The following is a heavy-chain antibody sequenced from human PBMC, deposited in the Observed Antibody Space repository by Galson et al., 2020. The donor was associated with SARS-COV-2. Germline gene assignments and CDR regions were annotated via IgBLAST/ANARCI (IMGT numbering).Heavy chain of an antibody. Sequence: SKTRSPTFTVPGGSIGTHSWSWFRQPPGKGREGSGYNGYRGLTDYKPSLRSRVTISLETSKTQFSLELSSVSAAETAVYYCVRNFYDSSGYPGAFDIWGQGTMVTVSS. J-gene: IGHJ3*02. CDR1: GGSIGTHS. CDR2: NGYRGLT. D-gene: IGHD3-22*01. CDR3: VRNFYDSSGYPGAFDI. V-gene: IGHV4-59*11.